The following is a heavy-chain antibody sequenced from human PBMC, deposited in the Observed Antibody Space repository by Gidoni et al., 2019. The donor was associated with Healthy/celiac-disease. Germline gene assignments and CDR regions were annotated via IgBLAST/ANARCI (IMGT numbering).Heavy chain of an antibody. CDR2: IRYDGSNK. V-gene: IGHV3-30*02. CDR3: AKDSRDCSGGSCYNYNWFDP. J-gene: IGHJ5*02. CDR1: GFTFSSYG. D-gene: IGHD2-15*01. Sequence: QVQLVESGGGVVQPGGSLRLSCAASGFTFSSYGMHWVRQAPGKGLEWVAFIRYDGSNKYYADSVKGRFTISRDNSKNTLYLQMNSLRAEDTAVYYCAKDSRDCSGGSCYNYNWFDPWGQGTLVTVSS.